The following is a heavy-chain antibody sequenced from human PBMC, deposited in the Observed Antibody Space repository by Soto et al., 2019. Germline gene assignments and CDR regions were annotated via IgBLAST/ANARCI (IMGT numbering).Heavy chain of an antibody. V-gene: IGHV1-2*02. CDR1: GYTFTGHY. J-gene: IGHJ4*02. D-gene: IGHD2-2*01. Sequence: ASVKVSCKASGYTFTGHYIHWFRQAPGQGPEWMGWINPNSGATNFAQKFQGRVTMTRDTSISTTYMELSRLISDDTAVYYCARVGHCSTTICYPFDYWGQGSLVTVSS. CDR2: INPNSGAT. CDR3: ARVGHCSTTICYPFDY.